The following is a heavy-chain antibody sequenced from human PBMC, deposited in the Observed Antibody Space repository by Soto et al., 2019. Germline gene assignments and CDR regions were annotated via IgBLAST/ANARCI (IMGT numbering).Heavy chain of an antibody. CDR2: IGGNGADT. CDR3: AIPSGLTVTGPDY. D-gene: IGHD6-19*01. J-gene: IGHJ4*02. CDR1: GFIFSNYA. Sequence: EVQLLESGGGLVQPGGSLRLSCAASGFIFSNYAMSWVRQAPGKGLEWVSAIGGNGADTYYADSVKGRFTISRDNSKNTLYLQMHSLRAEDTAVYFCAIPSGLTVTGPDYWGQGTLVTVSS. V-gene: IGHV3-23*01.